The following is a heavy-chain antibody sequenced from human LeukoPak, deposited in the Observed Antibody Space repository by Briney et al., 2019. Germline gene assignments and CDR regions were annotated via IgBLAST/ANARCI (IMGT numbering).Heavy chain of an antibody. CDR3: AREGATSCFDY. CDR2: INHSGST. J-gene: IGHJ4*02. Sequence: SETLSLTCAGYGGSFSGYYWSWIRQPPGKGLEWIGEINHSGSTNYNPSLKSRVTISVDTSKNQFSLKLSSVTAADTAVYYCAREGATSCFDYWGQGTLVTVSS. V-gene: IGHV4-34*01. D-gene: IGHD5-12*01. CDR1: GGSFSGYY.